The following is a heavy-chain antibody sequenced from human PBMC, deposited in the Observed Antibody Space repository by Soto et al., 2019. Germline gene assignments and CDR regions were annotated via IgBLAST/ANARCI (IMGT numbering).Heavy chain of an antibody. CDR1: GFTVSSYA. Sequence: PGGSLRLSCAASGFTVSSYAMSWVRQAPGKGLEWVSAISGSGVSTHYADSVKGRFTISRDNSKNTLYVQMNSLRVEDTAVYYCAKGRGTTMAPTFDYWGQGTRVTVSS. V-gene: IGHV3-23*01. J-gene: IGHJ4*02. D-gene: IGHD1-1*01. CDR2: ISGSGVST. CDR3: AKGRGTTMAPTFDY.